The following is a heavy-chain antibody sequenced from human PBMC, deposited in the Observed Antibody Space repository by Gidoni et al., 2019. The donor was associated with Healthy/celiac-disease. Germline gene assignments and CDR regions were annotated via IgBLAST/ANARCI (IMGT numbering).Heavy chain of an antibody. CDR2: TT. J-gene: IGHJ3*02. V-gene: IGHV4-4*07. CDR3: ARAGDIVVVPATAGAFYI. Sequence: TTNYNPSLKSRVTMSVDTSKNQFSLKLSSVTAADTAVYYCARAGDIVVVPATAGAFYIWGQGTMVTVSS. D-gene: IGHD2-2*01.